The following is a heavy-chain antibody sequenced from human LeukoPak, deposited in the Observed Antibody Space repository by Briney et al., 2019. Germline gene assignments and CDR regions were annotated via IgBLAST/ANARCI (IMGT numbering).Heavy chain of an antibody. CDR3: ATVAGQGEGELLWLGEGIDY. CDR1: GYTFTDYY. CDR2: INPKRGGT. V-gene: IGHV1-2*02. J-gene: IGHJ4*02. Sequence: ASVKVSCKTSGYTFTDYYMHWVRQAPGQGLEWMGWINPKRGGTNFAQTFQGRVTMTRDTSISTAYMELSRLTSDDTAVYYCATVAGQGEGELLWLGEGIDYWGQGTLVTVSS. D-gene: IGHD3-10*01.